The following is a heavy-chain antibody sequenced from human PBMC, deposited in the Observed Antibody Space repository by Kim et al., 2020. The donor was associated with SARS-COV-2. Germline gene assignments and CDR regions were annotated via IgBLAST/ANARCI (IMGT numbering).Heavy chain of an antibody. V-gene: IGHV1-3*01. J-gene: IGHJ5*02. Sequence: ASVKVSCKASGYTFTSYAMHWVRQAPGQRLEWMGWINAGNGNTKYSQKFQGRVTITRDTSASTAYMELSSLRSEDTAVYYCARGVGAINWFDPWGQGTLVTVSS. CDR1: GYTFTSYA. CDR2: INAGNGNT. D-gene: IGHD1-26*01. CDR3: ARGVGAINWFDP.